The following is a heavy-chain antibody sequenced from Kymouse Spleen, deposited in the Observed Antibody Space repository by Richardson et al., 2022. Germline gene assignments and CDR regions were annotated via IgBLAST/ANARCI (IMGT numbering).Heavy chain of an antibody. J-gene: IGHJ6*02. CDR1: GFTFSGSA. D-gene: IGHD3-10*01. CDR2: IRSKANSYAT. Sequence: EVQLVESGGGLVQPGGSLKLSCAASGFTFSGSAMHWVRQASGKGLEWVGRIRSKANSYATAYAASVKGRFTISRDDSKNTAYLQMNSLKTEDTAVYYCTRHNGGVRGVRHYYYYGMDVWGQGTTVTVSS. V-gene: IGHV3-73*02. CDR3: TRHNGGVRGVRHYYYYGMDV.